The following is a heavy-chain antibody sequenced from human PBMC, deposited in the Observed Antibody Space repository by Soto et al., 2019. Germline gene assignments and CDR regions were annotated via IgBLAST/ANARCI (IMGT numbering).Heavy chain of an antibody. CDR1: GFTFSSYS. Sequence: GGSLRLSCAASGFTFSSYSMNWVRQAPGKGLEWVSSISSSSSYIYYADSVKGRFTISRDNAKNSLYLQMNSLRAEDTAVYYCARDDLASYLYGMDVWGQGTTVTVSS. CDR3: ARDDLASYLYGMDV. CDR2: ISSSSSYI. V-gene: IGHV3-21*01. D-gene: IGHD1-26*01. J-gene: IGHJ6*02.